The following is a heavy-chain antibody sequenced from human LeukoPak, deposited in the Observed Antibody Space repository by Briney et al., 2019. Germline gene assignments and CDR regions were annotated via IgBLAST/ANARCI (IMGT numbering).Heavy chain of an antibody. CDR3: ARIPYSSGWYHFDY. Sequence: GGSLRLSCAASGFTFHDYAMHWVRQAPGKGLEWVAVMWYDGSDKYYADSVKGRFTISRDNSKNTLYLQMNSLRVDDTAVYYCARIPYSSGWYHFDYWGQGALVTVSS. V-gene: IGHV3-33*08. J-gene: IGHJ4*02. CDR1: GFTFHDYA. D-gene: IGHD6-19*01. CDR2: MWYDGSDK.